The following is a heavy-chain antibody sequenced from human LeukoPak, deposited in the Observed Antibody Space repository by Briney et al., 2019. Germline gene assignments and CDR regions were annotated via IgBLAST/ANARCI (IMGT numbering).Heavy chain of an antibody. D-gene: IGHD6-6*01. V-gene: IGHV1-2*06. J-gene: IGHJ6*03. CDR3: ARGSSSSNYYYYYMDV. CDR1: GYTFTGYY. CDR2: INPNSGGT. Sequence: GASVKVSCKASGYTFTGYYMHWLRQAPGQGLEWMGRINPNSGGTNYAQKFQGRVTMTRDTSFSTAYMELSRLRSDDTAVYYCARGSSSSNYYYYYMDVWGKGTTVTVSS.